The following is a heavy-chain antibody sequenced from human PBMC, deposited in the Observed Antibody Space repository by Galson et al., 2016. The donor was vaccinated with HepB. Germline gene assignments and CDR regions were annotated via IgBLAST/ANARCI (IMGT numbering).Heavy chain of an antibody. D-gene: IGHD2-2*01. CDR2: VSGSGGST. J-gene: IGHJ6*03. CDR1: IFTVSDNN. Sequence: SLRLSCAASIFTVSDNNMNRVRQAPGKGLEWVSAVSGSGGSTYYADSVKGRFTISRDNSKNTLYLQMNSLRAEDTAVYYCAKGIPAALHSLGYYYYMDVWGKGTTVTVSS. V-gene: IGHV3-23*01. CDR3: AKGIPAALHSLGYYYYMDV.